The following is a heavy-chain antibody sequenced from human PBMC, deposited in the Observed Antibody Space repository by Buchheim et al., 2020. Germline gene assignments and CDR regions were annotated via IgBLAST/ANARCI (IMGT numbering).Heavy chain of an antibody. CDR3: ARDPSGRGMDV. Sequence: EVQLVESGGGLVQPGGSLRLSCAASGFTFSSYDMQWVRQVSGKGLEWVSAVGMAGDTHYSGSVRGRFTISRENAKNSVYLQMNNLRAGETAVYYCARDPSGRGMDVWGQGTT. J-gene: IGHJ6*02. CDR1: GFTFSSYD. V-gene: IGHV3-13*04. CDR2: VGMAGDT.